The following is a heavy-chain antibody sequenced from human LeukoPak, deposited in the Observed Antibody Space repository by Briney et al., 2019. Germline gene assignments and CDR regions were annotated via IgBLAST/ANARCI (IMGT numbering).Heavy chain of an antibody. CDR1: GGSISSGSYY. D-gene: IGHD4-23*01. CDR3: ARESVTPYYYYMDV. Sequence: SETLSLTCAVSGGSISSGSYYWSWIRQPAGKGLEWIGRIYTSGSTNYNPSLKSRVTISVDTSKNQFSLKLSSVTAADTAVYYCARESVTPYYYYMDVWGKGTTVTVSS. V-gene: IGHV4-61*02. CDR2: IYTSGST. J-gene: IGHJ6*03.